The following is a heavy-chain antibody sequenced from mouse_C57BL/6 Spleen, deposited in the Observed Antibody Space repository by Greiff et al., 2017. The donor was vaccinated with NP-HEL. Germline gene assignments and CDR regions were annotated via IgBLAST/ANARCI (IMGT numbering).Heavy chain of an antibody. V-gene: IGHV5-16*01. CDR2: INYDGSST. D-gene: IGHD2-3*01. J-gene: IGHJ1*03. Sequence: EVNLVESEGGLVQPGSSMKLSCTASGFTFSDYYMAWVRQVPEKGLEWVANINYDGSSTYYLDSLKSRFIISRDNAKNILYLQMSSLKSEDTATYYCARGEDGSRDWYFDVWGTGTTVTVSS. CDR1: GFTFSDYY. CDR3: ARGEDGSRDWYFDV.